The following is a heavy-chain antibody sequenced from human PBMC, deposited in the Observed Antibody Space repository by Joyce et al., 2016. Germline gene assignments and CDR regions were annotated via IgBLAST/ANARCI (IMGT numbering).Heavy chain of an antibody. CDR1: GFTFSSYS. V-gene: IGHV3-21*01. Sequence: EVQLVESGGGLVKPGGSLRLSCAASGFTFSSYSMNWVRQAPGKGLEWVSSISCYSVYIHYADSVKGRYTISRDNAKNSLYLQMNSLRAEDTAVYYCARGPLQTFGVIIISDYWGQGTLVTVSS. CDR3: ARGPLQTFGVIIISDY. J-gene: IGHJ4*02. D-gene: IGHD3-3*01. CDR2: ISCYSVYI.